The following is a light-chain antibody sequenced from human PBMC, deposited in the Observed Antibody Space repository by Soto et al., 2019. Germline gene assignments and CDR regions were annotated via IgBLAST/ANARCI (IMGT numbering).Light chain of an antibody. CDR1: SSDVGGYNS. CDR2: EVT. V-gene: IGLV2-8*01. J-gene: IGLJ2*01. Sequence: QSALTQAPSTSGSPGQSVTMPCTGTSSDVGGYNSVSWYQQHPGKAPKLMIFEVTKRPPGVPDRFSGSKSGYTASLTVSGLQAEDEADYYCSSYAGTNKLIFGGGTKLTVL. CDR3: SSYAGTNKLI.